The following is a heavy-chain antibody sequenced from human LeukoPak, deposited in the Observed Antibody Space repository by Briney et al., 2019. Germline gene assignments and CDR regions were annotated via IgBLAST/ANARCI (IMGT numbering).Heavy chain of an antibody. V-gene: IGHV1-46*01. CDR2: INPSGGST. CDR3: ARGVTDYDILTGYYH. D-gene: IGHD3-9*01. J-gene: IGHJ4*02. Sequence: ASVKVSCKASGYTFTSYYMHWVRQAPGQGLEWMGIINPSGGSTSYGQKFQGRVTMTRDTSTSTVYMELSSLRSEDTAVYYCARGVTDYDILTGYYHWGQGTLFTASS. CDR1: GYTFTSYY.